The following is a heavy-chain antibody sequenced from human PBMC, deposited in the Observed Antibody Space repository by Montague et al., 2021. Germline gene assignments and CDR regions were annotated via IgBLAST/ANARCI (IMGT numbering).Heavy chain of an antibody. CDR2: IYYSGNS. Sequence: SETLSLTCTVSGASITSNIYYWGWIRQSPGKGLEWIGSIYYSGNSFYQPSLKRRITMAVDTSKNQFSLKLSSVTAADMAIYYCARVFSSWYVGWFDPWGQGTLVTVSS. D-gene: IGHD6-13*01. CDR3: ARVFSSWYVGWFDP. V-gene: IGHV4-39*07. CDR1: GASITSNIYY. J-gene: IGHJ5*02.